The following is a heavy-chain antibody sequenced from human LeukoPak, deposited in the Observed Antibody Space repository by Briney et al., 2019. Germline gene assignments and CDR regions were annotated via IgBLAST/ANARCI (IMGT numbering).Heavy chain of an antibody. J-gene: IGHJ6*04. CDR1: GGSFSGYY. V-gene: IGHV4-34*01. CDR3: ARGLMSSTSLDV. CDR2: INHSGST. Sequence: SETRSLTCAVYGGSFSGYYWSWIRQPPGKGLEWIGEINHSGSTNYNPSLKSRVTISVDTSKNQFSLKLSSVTAADTAVYYCARGLMSSTSLDVWGKGTTVTVSS. D-gene: IGHD2-2*01.